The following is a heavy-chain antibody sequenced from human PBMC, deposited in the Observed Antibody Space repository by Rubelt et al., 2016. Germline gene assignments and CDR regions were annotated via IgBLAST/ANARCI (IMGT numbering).Heavy chain of an antibody. Sequence: QVQVVQSGAEVKKPGASVKVSCKASGYTFTGYYMHWVRQAPGQGLAWMGWINPNSGGTNYAQKFQGRVTMTRETSVSEEYMGLRRRGADDADVDYCARGSSGWSPFWGQGTLVTVSS. V-gene: IGHV1-2*02. CDR3: ARGSSGWSPF. CDR2: INPNSGGT. CDR1: GYTFTGYY. J-gene: IGHJ4*02. D-gene: IGHD6-19*01.